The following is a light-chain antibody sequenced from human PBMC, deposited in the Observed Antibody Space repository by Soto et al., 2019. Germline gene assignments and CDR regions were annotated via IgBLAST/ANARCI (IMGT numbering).Light chain of an antibody. J-gene: IGKJ1*01. CDR3: QQYYSSPWT. V-gene: IGKV3-20*01. CDR2: DAS. CDR1: RGVSSSY. Sequence: EIVLTQSPGTLSLSPGERATLSCRASRGVSSSYLAWYQQKPGQAPRLLIFDASTRPTGIPDRFSGSGSGTDFTLTISRLEPEDVSVYYCQQYYSSPWTFGQGTKVEIK.